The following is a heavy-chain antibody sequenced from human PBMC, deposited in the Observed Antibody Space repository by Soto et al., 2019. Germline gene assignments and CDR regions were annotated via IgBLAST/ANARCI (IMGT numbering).Heavy chain of an antibody. V-gene: IGHV1-8*01. Sequence: QVQLVQSGAEEKKLGASVKVSCKASGYTFTSYDFNWVRQATGQGLECMGWMNPNSGNTAYAQKFQGRVTMTRNTSITTAYMELSSLRSEDTAVYYCARERSGSYDYWGQGTLVTVSS. CDR1: GYTFTSYD. CDR3: ARERSGSYDY. J-gene: IGHJ4*02. CDR2: MNPNSGNT. D-gene: IGHD1-26*01.